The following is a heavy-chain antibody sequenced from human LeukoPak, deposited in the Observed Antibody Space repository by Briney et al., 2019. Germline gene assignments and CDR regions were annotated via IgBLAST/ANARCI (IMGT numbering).Heavy chain of an antibody. V-gene: IGHV4-34*01. CDR2: INHSGST. J-gene: IGHJ4*02. CDR3: ARKITMVRGVIRAFDY. CDR1: GGSFSGYY. D-gene: IGHD3-10*01. Sequence: PSETLSLTCAVYGGSFSGYYWSWIRQPPGKGLEWIGEINHSGSTNYNPSLKSRVTISVDTSKNQFSLKLRSVTAADTAVYYCARKITMVRGVIRAFDYWGQGTLVTVSS.